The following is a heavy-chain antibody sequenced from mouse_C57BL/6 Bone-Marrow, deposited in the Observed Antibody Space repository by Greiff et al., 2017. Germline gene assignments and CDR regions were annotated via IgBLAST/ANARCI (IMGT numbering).Heavy chain of an antibody. V-gene: IGHV1-50*01. CDR3: ARNTTVVAKGY. J-gene: IGHJ2*01. D-gene: IGHD1-1*01. Sequence: QVQLQQPGAELVKPGASVKLSCKASGYTFTSYWMQWVKQRPGQGLEWIGEIDPSDSYTNYNQKFKGKATLTVDTSSSTAYMQLSSLTSEDSAVYYCARNTTVVAKGYWGQGTTLTVSS. CDR1: GYTFTSYW. CDR2: IDPSDSYT.